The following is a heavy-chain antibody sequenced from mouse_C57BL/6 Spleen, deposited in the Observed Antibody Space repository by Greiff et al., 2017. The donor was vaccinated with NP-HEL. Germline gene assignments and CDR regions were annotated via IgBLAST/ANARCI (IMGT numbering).Heavy chain of an antibody. CDR3: TRFTTVVAPFDY. Sequence: QVQLQQSGAELVRPGASVTLSCKASGYTFTDYEMHWVKQTPVHGLEWIGAIDPETGGTAFNQKFKGKAILTADKSSSTAYMELRSLTSEDSAVYYCTRFTTVVAPFDYWGQGTTLTVSS. J-gene: IGHJ2*01. CDR2: IDPETGGT. D-gene: IGHD1-1*01. V-gene: IGHV1-15*01. CDR1: GYTFTDYE.